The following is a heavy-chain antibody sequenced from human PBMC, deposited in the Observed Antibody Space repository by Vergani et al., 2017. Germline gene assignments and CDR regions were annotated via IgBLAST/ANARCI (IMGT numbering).Heavy chain of an antibody. CDR3: ARVGPLRFLEWVPFDY. CDR2: INPSGGST. CDR1: GSTFTSYY. J-gene: IGHJ4*02. D-gene: IGHD3-3*01. Sequence: QVQLVQSGAEVKKPGASVKVSCKASGSTFTSYYIHWVRQAPGQGLEWMGIINPSGGSTSYAQKFQGRVTMTRDTSTSTVYMGLSSLRSEDTAVYYCARVGPLRFLEWVPFDYWGQGTLVTVSS. V-gene: IGHV1-46*01.